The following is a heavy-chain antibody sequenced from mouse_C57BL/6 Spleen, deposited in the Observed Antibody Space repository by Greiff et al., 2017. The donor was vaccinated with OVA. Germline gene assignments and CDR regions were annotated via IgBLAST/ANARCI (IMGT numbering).Heavy chain of an antibody. CDR1: GYAFSSYW. CDR2: IYPGDGDP. V-gene: IGHV1-80*01. J-gene: IGHJ2*01. CDR3: ARSGDGSFDD. Sequence: QVQLKESGAELVKPGASVKISCKASGYAFSSYWMNWVQQRPGKGLEWIGPIYPGDGDPNYNGKFKGKATLTADKSSSTAYMQRSRLTSEDSAVYLCARSGDGSFDDWGQGTTLTVSS. D-gene: IGHD2-3*01.